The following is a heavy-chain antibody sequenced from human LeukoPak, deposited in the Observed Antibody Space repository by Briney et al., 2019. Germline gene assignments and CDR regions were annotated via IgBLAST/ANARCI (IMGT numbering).Heavy chain of an antibody. CDR3: AREITSVAGTVGLDY. J-gene: IGHJ4*02. CDR1: RGSISDYY. Sequence: SETLSLTCTVSRGSISDYYWSWIRQPAGKGLEWIGRIYTSGSTNYNPSLKSRVTMSVDTSKNQFSLKLSSVTAADTAVYFCAREITSVAGTVGLDYWGQGTLVTVSS. D-gene: IGHD6-19*01. CDR2: IYTSGST. V-gene: IGHV4-4*07.